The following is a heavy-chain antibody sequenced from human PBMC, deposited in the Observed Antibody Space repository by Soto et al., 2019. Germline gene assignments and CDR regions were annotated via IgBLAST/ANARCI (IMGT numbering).Heavy chain of an antibody. V-gene: IGHV3-48*03. J-gene: IGHJ6*02. CDR2: ISSSGSTI. D-gene: IGHD3-9*01. CDR1: GFTFSSYE. CDR3: ARDRTEDYDILTGSSRDYGMDV. Sequence: GGSLRLSCAASGFTFSSYEMNWVRQAPGKGLEWVSYISSSGSTIYYADSVKGRFTISRDNAKNSLYLQMNSLRAEDTAVYYCARDRTEDYDILTGSSRDYGMDVWGQGTTVTVSS.